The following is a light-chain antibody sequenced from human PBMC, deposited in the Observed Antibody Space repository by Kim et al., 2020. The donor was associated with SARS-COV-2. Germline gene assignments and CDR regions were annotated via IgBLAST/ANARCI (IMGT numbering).Light chain of an antibody. CDR1: TSDIGGDTF. CDR2: DVN. V-gene: IGLV2-14*03. CDR3: SSYSNRFPYV. Sequence: QSVLTQPASVSGSLGQSITISCTGTTSDIGGDTFVSWYQQHPGKVPKVVIYDVNSRPSGVSNRFSGSKSGNTASLTISGLQAEDEADYYCSSYSNRFPYVFGTGTKVTVL. J-gene: IGLJ1*01.